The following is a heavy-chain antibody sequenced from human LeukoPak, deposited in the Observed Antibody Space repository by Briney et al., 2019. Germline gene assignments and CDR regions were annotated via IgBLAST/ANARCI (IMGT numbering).Heavy chain of an antibody. CDR2: IYHSGST. V-gene: IGHV4-4*02. J-gene: IGHJ4*02. D-gene: IGHD3-10*01. CDR1: GGSISSSNW. Sequence: SETLSLTCAVSGGSISSSNWWSWVRQPPGKGLEWIGEIYHSGSTNYNPPLKSRVTISVDKSKNQFSLKLSSVTAADTAVYYCARDGDYGSGSYCYWGQGTLVTVSS. CDR3: ARDGDYGSGSYCY.